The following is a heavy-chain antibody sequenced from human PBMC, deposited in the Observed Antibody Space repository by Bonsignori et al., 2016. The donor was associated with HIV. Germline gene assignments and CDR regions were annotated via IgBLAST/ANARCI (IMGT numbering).Heavy chain of an antibody. V-gene: IGHV3-48*03. CDR2: ISSSGSTI. J-gene: IGHJ6*03. D-gene: IGHD3-3*01. Sequence: WIRQPPGKGLEWVSYISSSGSTIYYADSVKGRFTISRDNAKNSLYLQMNSLRAEDTAVYYCAGGPLRFLEWLLYPYYYMDVWGKGTTVTVSS. CDR3: AGGPLRFLEWLLYPYYYMDV.